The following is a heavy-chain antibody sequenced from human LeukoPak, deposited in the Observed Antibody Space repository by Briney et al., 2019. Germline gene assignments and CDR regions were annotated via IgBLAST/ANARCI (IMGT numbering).Heavy chain of an antibody. CDR3: ARGAEYYAIWRGYAGYSDY. CDR1: GYSISNGYY. D-gene: IGHD3-3*01. J-gene: IGHJ4*02. V-gene: IGHV4-38-2*02. Sequence: PSETLSLTCTVSGYSISNGYYWGWIRQPPGKGLEWVGSISHRGSTYYNPSLRSRITISLDRSKQKFSLKLTSVTAADTAVYFCARGAEYYAIWRGYAGYSDYWGPGISVTVSS. CDR2: ISHRGST.